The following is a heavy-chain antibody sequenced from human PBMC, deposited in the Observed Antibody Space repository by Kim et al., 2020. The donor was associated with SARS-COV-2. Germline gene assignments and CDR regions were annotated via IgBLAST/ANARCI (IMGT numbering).Heavy chain of an antibody. D-gene: IGHD3-10*01. Sequence: YAAPGKGRFTISRDDSKNTLYLQMNSRKTEDTAVYYCTTGKMVRGASRDYWGQGTLVTVSS. J-gene: IGHJ4*02. V-gene: IGHV3-15*01. CDR3: TTGKMVRGASRDY.